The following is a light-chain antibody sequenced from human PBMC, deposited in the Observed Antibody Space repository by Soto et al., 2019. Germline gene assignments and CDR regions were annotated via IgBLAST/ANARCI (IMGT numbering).Light chain of an antibody. CDR2: EVS. CDR1: SSDVGSYNL. V-gene: IGLV2-23*02. J-gene: IGLJ2*01. CDR3: CSYAGSSTFYVV. Sequence: QSVLTQPASVSGSPGQSITISCTGTSSDVGSYNLVSWYQQHPGKAPKLMIYEVSKRPSGVSNRFSGSKSGNTASLTISGLQAEDEVYYYCCSYAGSSTFYVVFGGGTKVTVL.